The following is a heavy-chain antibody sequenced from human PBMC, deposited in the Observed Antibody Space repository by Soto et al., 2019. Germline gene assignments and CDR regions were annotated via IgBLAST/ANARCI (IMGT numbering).Heavy chain of an antibody. Sequence: QVQLVESGGGVVQPGGSLRLSCAASGFTFRNHAMHWVRQAPGKGLECLAVIAYDGSNAFYRDSLKGRFTISRDNSKNTLYLHMNSLRSEDTGVYYCARGDREDILVVVGDRTGEYGIDIWGQGTTVTVSS. CDR2: IAYDGSNA. V-gene: IGHV3-30-3*01. CDR3: ARGDREDILVVVGDRTGEYGIDI. D-gene: IGHD2-15*01. CDR1: GFTFRNHA. J-gene: IGHJ6*02.